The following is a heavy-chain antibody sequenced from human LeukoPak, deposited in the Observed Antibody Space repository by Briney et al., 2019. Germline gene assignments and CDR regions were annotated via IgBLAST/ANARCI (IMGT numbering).Heavy chain of an antibody. V-gene: IGHV4-34*01. Sequence: PSETLSLTCAVYGGSFSGYYWSWLRQPPGKGLEWIGEINHSGSTNYNPSLKSRVTISVDTSKNQFSLKLSSVTAADTAVYYCARGNSYGHFDYWGQGTLVTVSS. CDR1: GGSFSGYY. D-gene: IGHD5-18*01. J-gene: IGHJ4*02. CDR3: ARGNSYGHFDY. CDR2: INHSGST.